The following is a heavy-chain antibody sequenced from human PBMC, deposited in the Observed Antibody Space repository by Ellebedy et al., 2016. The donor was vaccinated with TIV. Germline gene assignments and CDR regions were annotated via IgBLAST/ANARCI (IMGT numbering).Heavy chain of an antibody. CDR1: GYTFSSYD. Sequence: AASVKVSCKASGYTFSSYDISWVRQAPGLGLEWMGSINGNNGRTNYAQNVQGRVTMTTDTSPSTAYMELRSLRSDDTAVYYCARRVVPGYYHYYGMDVWGQGTTVIVSS. CDR2: INGNNGRT. J-gene: IGHJ6*02. CDR3: ARRVVPGYYHYYGMDV. V-gene: IGHV1-18*04. D-gene: IGHD2-21*02.